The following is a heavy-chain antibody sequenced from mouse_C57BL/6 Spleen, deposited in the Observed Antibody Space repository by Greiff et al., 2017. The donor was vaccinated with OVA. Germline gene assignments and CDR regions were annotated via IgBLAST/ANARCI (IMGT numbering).Heavy chain of an antibody. CDR1: GYAFSSSW. V-gene: IGHV1-82*01. J-gene: IGHJ2*01. CDR2: IYPGDGDT. D-gene: IGHD6-1*01. Sequence: QVTLKESGPELVKPGASVKISCKASGYAFSSSWMNWVKQRPGKGLEWIGRIYPGDGDTNYNGKFKGKATLTADKSSSTAYMQLSSLTSEDSAVYFCARKGSQVFDYWGQGTTLTVSS. CDR3: ARKGSQVFDY.